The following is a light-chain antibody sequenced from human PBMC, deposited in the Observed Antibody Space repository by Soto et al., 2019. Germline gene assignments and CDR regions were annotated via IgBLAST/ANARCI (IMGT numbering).Light chain of an antibody. J-gene: IGLJ2*01. CDR1: SSDVGGYNY. Sequence: QSALTQPPSASGSPGQSVTISCTGSSSDVGGYNYVSWYQQHPGKAPKLMIYEVSKRPSGVPDRLSGSKSGNTASLTVSGLQAEHEADYYGSSYGGSNTVVFGGGTKLTVL. V-gene: IGLV2-8*01. CDR2: EVS. CDR3: SSYGGSNTVV.